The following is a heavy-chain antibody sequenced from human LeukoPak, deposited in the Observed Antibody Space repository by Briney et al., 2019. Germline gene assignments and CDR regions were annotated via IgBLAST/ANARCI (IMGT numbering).Heavy chain of an antibody. CDR3: ARGRSGLAAAGTYDY. CDR2: ISPNSGRT. J-gene: IGHJ4*02. CDR1: GYTFTSSD. V-gene: IGHV1-8*01. Sequence: GASVKVSCKASGYTFTSSDINWVRQAAGQGLEWMGWISPNSGRTGYAQKFQGRVTMTENTSISTAYMELSSLRFDDTAVYYCARGRSGLAAAGTYDYWGQGTLITVSS. D-gene: IGHD6-25*01.